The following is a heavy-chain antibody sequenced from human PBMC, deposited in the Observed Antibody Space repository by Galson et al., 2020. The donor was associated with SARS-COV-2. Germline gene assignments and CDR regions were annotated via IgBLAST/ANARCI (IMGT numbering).Heavy chain of an antibody. V-gene: IGHV3-30-3*01. D-gene: IGHD1-26*01. CDR3: ARGGSYRSAFDI. J-gene: IGHJ3*02. CDR2: ISYDGSNK. CDR1: GFTFSSYA. Sequence: GGSLRLSCAASGFTFSSYAMHWVRQAPGKGLEWVAVISYDGSNKYYADSVKGRFTISRDNSKNTLYLQMNSLRAEDTAVYYCARGGSYRSAFDIWAKGQWSPSLQ.